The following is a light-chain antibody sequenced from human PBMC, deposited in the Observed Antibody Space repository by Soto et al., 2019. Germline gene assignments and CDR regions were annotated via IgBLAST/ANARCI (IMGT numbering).Light chain of an antibody. Sequence: QSALTQPPSASGSPGQSVTISCSGTSSDVGGSNYVSWYQQHPGKAPKLLIYEVTKRPSGVPDRFSGSRSGNTASLTVSGLQAEEEDDYCCCSDAGSNFVFGGGTKLTVL. CDR2: EVT. CDR3: CSDAGSNFV. CDR1: SSDVGGSNY. V-gene: IGLV2-8*01. J-gene: IGLJ2*01.